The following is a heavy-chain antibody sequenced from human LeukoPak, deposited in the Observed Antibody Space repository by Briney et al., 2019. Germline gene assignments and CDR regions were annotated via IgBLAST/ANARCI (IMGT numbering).Heavy chain of an antibody. CDR1: GFPFSHYA. J-gene: IGHJ6*02. Sequence: GGSLRLSCVASGFPFSHYAMTWVRQTPGKGLEWVSTISGSGRSTFSVKGRFTISRDNSKNTLYLQMSSLRAEDTAVYYCAKSNGSGWYEEKIFDYYYYHGMDVWGQGTTVTVSS. CDR2: ISGSGRST. D-gene: IGHD6-19*01. CDR3: AKSNGSGWYEEKIFDYYYYHGMDV. V-gene: IGHV3-23*01.